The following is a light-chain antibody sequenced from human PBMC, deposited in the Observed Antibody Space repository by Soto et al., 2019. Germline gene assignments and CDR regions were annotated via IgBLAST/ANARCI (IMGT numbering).Light chain of an antibody. CDR1: QSVSSSY. V-gene: IGKV3-20*01. J-gene: IGKJ5*01. CDR2: GAS. Sequence: EIVLTQSPGTLSLSPGERATISCRASQSVSSSYLAWYQQKPGQAPRLLIHGASSRATGIPDRFSGSGSGTDFTLTISRLEPEDFAVYYCQQYGSSPSGTFGQGTRLEIK. CDR3: QQYGSSPSGT.